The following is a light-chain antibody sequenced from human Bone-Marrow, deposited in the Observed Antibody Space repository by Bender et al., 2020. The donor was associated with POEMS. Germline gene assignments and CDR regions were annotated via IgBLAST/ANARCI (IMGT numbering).Light chain of an antibody. V-gene: IGLV3-10*01. CDR1: ALPKKH. CDR3: YSTDSSGNHRV. Sequence: SSALTQPPSVSVSPGQTARITCSGDALPKKHAYWYQQKSGQAPGLVIFEDSKRPSGIPERFSGSSSGTMATLTISEAQVEDEADYYCYSTDSSGNHRVFGGGTKLTVL. J-gene: IGLJ2*01. CDR2: EDS.